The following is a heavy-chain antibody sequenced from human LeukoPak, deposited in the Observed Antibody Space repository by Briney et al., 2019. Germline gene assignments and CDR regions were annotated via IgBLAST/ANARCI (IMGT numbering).Heavy chain of an antibody. D-gene: IGHD3-16*02. Sequence: SETLSLTCTVSGGSISSYYWSWIRQPPGKGLEWIGYIYYSGSTNYNPSLKSRVTISVGTSKNQFSLKLSSVTAADTAVYYCARVTFGGVIVDYWGQGTLVTVSS. CDR1: GGSISSYY. CDR3: ARVTFGGVIVDY. V-gene: IGHV4-59*01. CDR2: IYYSGST. J-gene: IGHJ4*02.